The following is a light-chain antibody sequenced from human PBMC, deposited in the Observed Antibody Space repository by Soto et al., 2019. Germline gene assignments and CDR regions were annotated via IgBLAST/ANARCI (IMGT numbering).Light chain of an antibody. Sequence: DIVMTQSPDSLAVSLGERATINCKSSQSVLFTSNNKNYLAWYQQKSGQPPKLVIYWASTRESGVPDRCSGSGSGTDFTLTISSLQAEDVAVYYCQQYYSTPQTFGQGTKVEIK. CDR3: QQYYSTPQT. J-gene: IGKJ1*01. V-gene: IGKV4-1*01. CDR1: QSVLFTSNNKNY. CDR2: WAS.